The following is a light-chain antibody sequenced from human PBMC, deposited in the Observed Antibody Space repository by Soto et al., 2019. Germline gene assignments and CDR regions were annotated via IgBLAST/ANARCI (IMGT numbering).Light chain of an antibody. CDR2: NAS. CDR1: QSISSW. J-gene: IGKJ1*01. CDR3: QQYSGHWT. Sequence: DIQLTQSPSTLSASVGDRVTITCRASQSISSWLAWYQQKPGKGPKLLIYNASSLQSGVPSRFSGSGYGTEFTLTISSLQPDDVATYYCQQYSGHWTFGQGTKVDIK. V-gene: IGKV1-5*03.